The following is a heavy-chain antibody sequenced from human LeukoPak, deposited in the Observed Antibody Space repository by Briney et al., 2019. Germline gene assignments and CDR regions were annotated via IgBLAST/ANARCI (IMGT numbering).Heavy chain of an antibody. CDR2: ITSDSYI. D-gene: IGHD1-1*01. CDR3: ARGGPYNWNDVGTFYYGMDV. Sequence: GGSLRLSCATSGFTFGRFDMNWVRQAPGEGLEWVSCITSDSYIYYADSVKGRFTISRDNAQNSLYLQMNSLRADDTAVYYCARGGPYNWNDVGTFYYGMDVWGQWTTVTVSS. CDR1: GFTFGRFD. V-gene: IGHV3-21*01. J-gene: IGHJ6*02.